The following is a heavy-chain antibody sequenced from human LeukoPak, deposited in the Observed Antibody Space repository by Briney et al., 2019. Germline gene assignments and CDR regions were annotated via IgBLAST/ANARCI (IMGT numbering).Heavy chain of an antibody. CDR2: MNPNSGNT. D-gene: IGHD6-13*01. CDR3: ARGKKSSSSSDYYMDV. Sequence: ASVKVSCKASGYTFTSYDFNWVRQATGQGLEWMGWMNPNSGNTGYAQKFQGRVTITRNTSISTAYMELSSLRSEDTAVYYCARGKKSSSSSDYYMDVWGKGTTVTVSS. V-gene: IGHV1-8*01. J-gene: IGHJ6*03. CDR1: GYTFTSYD.